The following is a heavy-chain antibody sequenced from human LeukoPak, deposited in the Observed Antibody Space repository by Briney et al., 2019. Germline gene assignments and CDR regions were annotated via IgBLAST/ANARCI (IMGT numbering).Heavy chain of an antibody. CDR2: ISYDGSNK. J-gene: IGHJ3*02. V-gene: IGHV3-30-3*01. Sequence: PGGSLRLSCAASGFTFSSYAMHWVRQAPGKGLEWVAVISYDGSNKYYADSVKGRFTISRDNSKNTLYLQMNSLRAEDTAVYYCARYLSLDDAFDIWGQGTMVTVSS. CDR1: GFTFSSYA. CDR3: ARYLSLDDAFDI. D-gene: IGHD2/OR15-2a*01.